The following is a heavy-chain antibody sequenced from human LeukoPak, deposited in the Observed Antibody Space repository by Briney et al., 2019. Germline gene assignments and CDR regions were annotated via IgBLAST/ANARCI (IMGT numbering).Heavy chain of an antibody. D-gene: IGHD2-2*01. CDR1: GYTFTSYG. CDR2: MNPNSGNT. CDR3: ARGRGDQLPYYYYYYMDV. J-gene: IGHJ6*03. V-gene: IGHV1-8*03. Sequence: ASVKVSCKASGYTFTSYGISWVRQAPGQGLEWMGWMNPNSGNTGYAQKFQGRVTITRNTSISTAYMELSSLRSEDTAVYYCARGRGDQLPYYYYYYMDVWGKGTTVTVSS.